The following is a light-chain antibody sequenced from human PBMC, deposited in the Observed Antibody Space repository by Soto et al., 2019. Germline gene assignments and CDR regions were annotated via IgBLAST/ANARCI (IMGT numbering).Light chain of an antibody. V-gene: IGLV1-47*01. CDR3: AGWDDSLRGLV. CDR1: SSKIGSNY. Sequence: QSVLTQPPSASGTPGQRVTISRSGSSSKIGSNYVYWYQQLPGTAPKLLIYRNNQRPSGVPDRFAGSKSGTSASLANSGLRAEDGAESDGAGWDDSLRGLVFGGGTTLTVL. J-gene: IGLJ2*01. CDR2: RNN.